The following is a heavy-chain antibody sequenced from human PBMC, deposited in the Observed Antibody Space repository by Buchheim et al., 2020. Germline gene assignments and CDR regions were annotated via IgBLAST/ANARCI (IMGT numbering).Heavy chain of an antibody. D-gene: IGHD5-12*01. CDR1: GYTFTGFY. J-gene: IGHJ6*02. CDR3: ARALDVVALSWEDSYNSGMDV. Sequence: QVQLVQSGAEVKESGASVKVSCKASGYTFTGFYLYWVRRAPGQGLEWMGRFNPSSGGTRYAQKFQGRVTMTGDTSLTTAYMELTSLTSADTAVYFCARALDVVALSWEDSYNSGMDVWGQGT. V-gene: IGHV1-2*06. CDR2: FNPSSGGT.